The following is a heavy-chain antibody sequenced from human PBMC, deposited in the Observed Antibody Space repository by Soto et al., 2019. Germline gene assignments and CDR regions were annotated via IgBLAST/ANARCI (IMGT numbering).Heavy chain of an antibody. CDR3: ARGDPCIAAAPGWFDP. V-gene: IGHV4-59*01. D-gene: IGHD6-13*01. CDR1: GGSISSYY. Sequence: PSETLSLTCTVCGGSISSYYWSWIRQPPGKGLEWIGYIYYSGSTNYNPSLKSRVTISVDTSKNQFSLKLSSVTAADTAVYYCARGDPCIAAAPGWFDPWGQGTLVTVSS. CDR2: IYYSGST. J-gene: IGHJ5*02.